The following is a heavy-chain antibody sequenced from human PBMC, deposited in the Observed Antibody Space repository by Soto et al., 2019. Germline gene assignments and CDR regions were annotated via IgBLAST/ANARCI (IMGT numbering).Heavy chain of an antibody. CDR2: INHSGST. D-gene: IGHD3-10*02. CDR3: ARAPLGSGSYYRGLQFDP. J-gene: IGHJ5*02. Sequence: QVQLQQWGAGLLKPSETLSLTCAVYGGSFSGYYWSWIRQPPGKGLEWIGEINHSGSTNYNPSLKSRVTISVDTSKNQFSLKLSSVTAADTAVYYCARAPLGSGSYYRGLQFDPWGQGTLVTVSS. V-gene: IGHV4-34*01. CDR1: GGSFSGYY.